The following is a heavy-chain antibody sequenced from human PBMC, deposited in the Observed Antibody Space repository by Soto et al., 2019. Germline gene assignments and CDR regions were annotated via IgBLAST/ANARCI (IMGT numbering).Heavy chain of an antibody. CDR1: GFTFTNAC. CDR2: IKSKTDGGTT. V-gene: IGHV3-15*01. Sequence: XGSLRLSSLVSGFTFTNACISWVRPSPGRWLEWVGHIKSKTDGGTTDYAATVKGRFTISRDDSTNTIYLKMNNLETEDTAVYDCTTERYSNNGNSYFSLLVWGQGTLVTVSS. D-gene: IGHD2-8*01. CDR3: TTERYSNNGNSYFSLLV. J-gene: IGHJ4*02.